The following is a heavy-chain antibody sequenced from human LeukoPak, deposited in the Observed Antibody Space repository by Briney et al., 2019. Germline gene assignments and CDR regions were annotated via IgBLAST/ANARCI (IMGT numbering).Heavy chain of an antibody. CDR2: IYHSGST. Sequence: PSQTLSLTCTVSGGSISSGGYYWSWIRQPPGKGLEWIGYIYHSGSTYYNPSLKSRVTISVDRSKNQFSLKLSSVTAADTAVYYCARVDTAMAYYFDYWGQGTLVTVSS. D-gene: IGHD5-18*01. CDR3: ARVDTAMAYYFDY. CDR1: GGSISSGGYY. V-gene: IGHV4-30-2*01. J-gene: IGHJ4*02.